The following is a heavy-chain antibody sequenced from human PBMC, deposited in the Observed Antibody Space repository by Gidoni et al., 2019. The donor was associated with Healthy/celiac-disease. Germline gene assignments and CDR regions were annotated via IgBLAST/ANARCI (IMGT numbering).Heavy chain of an antibody. D-gene: IGHD2-21*02. Sequence: QVQLVESGGGVVQPGRSLRLSCAASGFTFSSYAMHWVRQAPGKGLEWVAVISYDGSNKYYADSVKGRFTISRDNSKNTLYLQMNSLRAEDTAVYYCAGYCGGDCYYAFDIWGQGTMVTVSS. CDR2: ISYDGSNK. J-gene: IGHJ3*02. CDR3: AGYCGGDCYYAFDI. CDR1: GFTFSSYA. V-gene: IGHV3-30-3*01.